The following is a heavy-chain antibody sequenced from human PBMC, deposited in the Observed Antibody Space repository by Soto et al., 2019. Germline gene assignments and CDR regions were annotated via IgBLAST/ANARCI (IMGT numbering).Heavy chain of an antibody. J-gene: IGHJ4*02. Sequence: QVQVVQSGAEVKRPGASVKVSCKASGYTFTHYAIHWVRQAPGQRPELMGWINAANGHTKYSQTFQGRVTLTRDTSATTAYMGLSSLSSEDTAVYYCATQDFESGRSHLDYWGQGTLVTVSS. CDR2: INAANGHT. D-gene: IGHD3-10*01. CDR1: GYTFTHYA. CDR3: ATQDFESGRSHLDY. V-gene: IGHV1-3*01.